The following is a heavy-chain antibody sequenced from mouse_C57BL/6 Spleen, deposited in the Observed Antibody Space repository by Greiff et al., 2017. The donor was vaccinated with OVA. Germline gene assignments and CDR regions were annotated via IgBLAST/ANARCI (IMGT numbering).Heavy chain of an antibody. CDR2: IDPETGGT. Sequence: VKLVESGAELVRPGASVTLSCKASGYTFTDYEMHWVKQTPVHGLEWIGAIDPETGGTAYNQKFKGKAILTADKSSSTAYMELRSLTSEDSAVYYCTRIYYGNYYCDYGGKGTTLTVSS. D-gene: IGHD2-1*01. J-gene: IGHJ2*01. CDR3: TRIYYGNYYCDY. V-gene: IGHV1-15*01. CDR1: GYTFTDYE.